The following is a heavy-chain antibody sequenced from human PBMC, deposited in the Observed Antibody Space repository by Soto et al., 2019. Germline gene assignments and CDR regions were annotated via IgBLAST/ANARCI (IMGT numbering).Heavy chain of an antibody. CDR1: GFIFSSYT. D-gene: IGHD3-22*01. V-gene: IGHV3-30-3*01. Sequence: VGSLRLSCAASGFIFSSYTMHWVRQAPGKGLEWVALMSYDESTEYYADSVKGRFTISRDNSNNTLYLQMNSLRPEDTAVYYCARVSSTIIAVVHGLGLDVWGQGTTVTVSS. CDR3: ARVSSTIIAVVHGLGLDV. CDR2: MSYDESTE. J-gene: IGHJ6*02.